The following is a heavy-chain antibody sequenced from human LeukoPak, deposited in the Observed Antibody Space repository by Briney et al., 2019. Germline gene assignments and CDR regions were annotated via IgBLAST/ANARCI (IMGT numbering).Heavy chain of an antibody. CDR3: AKDPRGFWSGYSSDGSGIYLDY. CDR2: IRYDGNNK. J-gene: IGHJ4*02. D-gene: IGHD3-3*01. V-gene: IGHV3-30*02. CDR1: GFTFSTYG. Sequence: PGGSLRLSCAASGFTFSTYGMHWVRQAPGKGLEWVAFIRYDGNNKYYADSVKGRFTISRDNSKNTLYLQMNSLRAEDTAVYYCAKDPRGFWSGYSSDGSGIYLDYWGQGTLVTVSS.